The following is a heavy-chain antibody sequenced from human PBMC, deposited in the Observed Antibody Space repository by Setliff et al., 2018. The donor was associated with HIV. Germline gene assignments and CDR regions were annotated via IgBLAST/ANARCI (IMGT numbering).Heavy chain of an antibody. D-gene: IGHD3-3*01. V-gene: IGHV3-21*01. CDR3: ARDNLYYNLYDGSPVYGMDV. Sequence: PGGSLRLSCAASGFTFSSYSMNWVRQAPGKGLEWVSSISSSSTYIYYADSVRGRFTISRDNSKNSLYLQMNGLRVEDTGVYYCARDNLYYNLYDGSPVYGMDVWGQGTTVTVSS. CDR1: GFTFSSYS. J-gene: IGHJ6*02. CDR2: ISSSSTYI.